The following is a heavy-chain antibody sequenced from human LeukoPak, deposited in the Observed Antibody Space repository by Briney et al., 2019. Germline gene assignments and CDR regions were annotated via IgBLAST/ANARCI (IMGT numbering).Heavy chain of an antibody. Sequence: ASVKVSCKASGYTFTSYGITWVRQAPGQGLEWMGWISAYNGNTNYAQKLQGRVTMTTDTSTSTAYMELRSLRSDDTAVYYCARXERWTGTVYLDYWGQGTLVTVSS. CDR2: ISAYNGNT. V-gene: IGHV1-18*01. CDR1: GYTFTSYG. CDR3: ARXERWTGTVYLDY. D-gene: IGHD3/OR15-3a*01. J-gene: IGHJ4*02.